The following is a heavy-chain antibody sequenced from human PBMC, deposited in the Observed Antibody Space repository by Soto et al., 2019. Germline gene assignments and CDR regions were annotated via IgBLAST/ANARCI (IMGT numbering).Heavy chain of an antibody. Sequence: GGSLRLSCAASGFTFSSYGMHWVRQAPGKGLEWVAVISYDGNNKFYADSVKGRFTISRDSTKQTLYLQMNSLRPDDTAMYYCARDRGSSWFHYYYYGMDVWGQGTTVTVSS. CDR2: ISYDGNNK. CDR3: ARDRGSSWFHYYYYGMDV. D-gene: IGHD6-13*01. V-gene: IGHV3-30*19. CDR1: GFTFSSYG. J-gene: IGHJ6*02.